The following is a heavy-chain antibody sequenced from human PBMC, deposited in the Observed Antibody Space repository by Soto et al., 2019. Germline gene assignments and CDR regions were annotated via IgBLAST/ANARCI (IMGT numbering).Heavy chain of an antibody. Sequence: PSQTLSLTCAISGDSVSRNSAAWNWIRQSPSRGLEWLGRTYYRSKWYNDYSVSVKSRITINTDTSKNQFSLQLNSVPPEDTAVYFCARDLSAFGEMAYYYYYMDVWGKGTTVTVSS. V-gene: IGHV6-1*01. J-gene: IGHJ6*03. CDR1: GDSVSRNSAA. CDR3: ARDLSAFGEMAYYYYYMDV. CDR2: TYYRSKWYN. D-gene: IGHD3-10*01.